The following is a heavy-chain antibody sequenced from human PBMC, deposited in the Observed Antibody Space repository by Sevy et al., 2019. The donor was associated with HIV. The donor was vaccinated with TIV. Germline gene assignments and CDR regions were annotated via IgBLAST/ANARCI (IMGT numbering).Heavy chain of an antibody. V-gene: IGHV3-23*01. CDR3: AKGNFDTTFDY. CDR2: ISGSGGHT. CDR1: GFTFSGYS. D-gene: IGHD1-1*01. J-gene: IGHJ5*01. Sequence: GGSLRLSCAASGFTFSGYSMIWVRQSPGKGLEWVSGISGSGGHTYYADSVKGRFTVSRDNLTNTLYLQMTSLTVDDTALYYCAKGNFDTTFDYWGHGTLVTVSS.